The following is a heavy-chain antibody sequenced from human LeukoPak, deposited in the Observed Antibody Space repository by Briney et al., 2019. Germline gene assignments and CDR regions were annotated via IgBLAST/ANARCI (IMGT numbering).Heavy chain of an antibody. CDR2: IGGGDDI. CDR3: AKDATPFNSIWDYFDS. V-gene: IGHV3-23*01. CDR1: GFTFSNYA. D-gene: IGHD4-23*01. J-gene: IGHJ4*02. Sequence: GGSLRLSSAASGFTFSNYAMNWVRQAPGKGLEWVAGIGGGDDIYYADSVKGRFTGSRDDSKNTLYLQMSSLRIEDTAIYYCAKDATPFNSIWDYFDSWGQGTLVTVS.